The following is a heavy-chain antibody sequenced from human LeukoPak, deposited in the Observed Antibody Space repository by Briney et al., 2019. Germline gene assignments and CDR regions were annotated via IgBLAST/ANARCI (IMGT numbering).Heavy chain of an antibody. J-gene: IGHJ4*02. V-gene: IGHV3-15*01. CDR2: IKNKTDGGTT. Sequence: GGSLRLSCAASGFTFSNAWMSWVRQAPGKGLEWVGRIKNKTDGGTTDYAATVKGRFTISRDDSKNTLYLQMNSLKTEDTAVYYCTTGPEIPHFDYWGQGTLVTVSS. CDR3: TTGPEIPHFDY. D-gene: IGHD2-2*02. CDR1: GFTFSNAW.